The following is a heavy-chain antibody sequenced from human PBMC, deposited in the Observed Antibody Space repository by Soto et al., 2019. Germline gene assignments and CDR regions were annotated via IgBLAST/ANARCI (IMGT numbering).Heavy chain of an antibody. CDR3: ARSRGSSGGYISNVDY. J-gene: IGHJ4*02. CDR1: GFTFSSYS. D-gene: IGHD6-19*01. CDR2: ISSSSSYI. V-gene: IGHV3-21*01. Sequence: GGSLRLSCAASGFTFSSYSMNWVRQAPGKGLEWVSSISSSSSYIYYADSVKGRFTISRDNAKNSLYLQMNSLRAEDTAVYYCARSRGSSGGYISNVDYWGQGTLVTVSS.